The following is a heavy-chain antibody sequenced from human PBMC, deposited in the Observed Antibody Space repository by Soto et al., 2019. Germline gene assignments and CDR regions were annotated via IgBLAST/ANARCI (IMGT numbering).Heavy chain of an antibody. Sequence: EVQLVESGGGLFKPGGSLRLSCAASGFTFSSYSMNWVRQAPGKGLEWVSSISSSSSYIYYVDSVEGRFTISRDNAKNRLYLQMNSLRAEDTAVYYCAREPANRGGWYGFFDYWGQGTLVTVSS. D-gene: IGHD6-19*01. J-gene: IGHJ4*02. CDR2: ISSSSSYI. V-gene: IGHV3-21*01. CDR1: GFTFSSYS. CDR3: AREPANRGGWYGFFDY.